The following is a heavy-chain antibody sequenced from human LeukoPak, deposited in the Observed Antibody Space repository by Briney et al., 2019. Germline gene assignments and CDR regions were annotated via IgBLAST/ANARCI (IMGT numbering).Heavy chain of an antibody. CDR3: ARVRIAARRVNWFDP. J-gene: IGHJ5*02. V-gene: IGHV4-39*07. Sequence: PSETLSLTCTVSGGSISSSSYYWRWIRQPPGKGLEWIGSIYYSGSTYYNPSLKSRVTISVDTSKNQFSLKLSSVTAADTAVYYCARVRIAARRVNWFDPWGQGTLVTVSS. CDR1: GGSISSSSYY. CDR2: IYYSGST. D-gene: IGHD6-6*01.